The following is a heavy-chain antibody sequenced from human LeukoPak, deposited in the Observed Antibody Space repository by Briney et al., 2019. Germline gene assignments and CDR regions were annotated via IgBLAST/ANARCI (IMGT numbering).Heavy chain of an antibody. Sequence: PGGSLRLSCVASGFTFSSYSMNWVRQAPGKGLEWVSHISSGSSTIHYADSVKGRFTISRDNAKNSLYLQMNSLRAEDTAVYYCARDGKLTGVFDYWGQGTLVTVSS. V-gene: IGHV3-48*04. CDR1: GFTFSSYS. CDR2: ISSGSSTI. D-gene: IGHD1-20*01. CDR3: ARDGKLTGVFDY. J-gene: IGHJ4*02.